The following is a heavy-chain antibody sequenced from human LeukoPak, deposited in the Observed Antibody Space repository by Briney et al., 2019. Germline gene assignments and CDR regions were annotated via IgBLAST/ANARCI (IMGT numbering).Heavy chain of an antibody. V-gene: IGHV1-69*04. J-gene: IGHJ4*02. CDR2: IIPILGIA. Sequence: SVKVSCKASGGTFSSYAISWVRQAPGQGLEWMGRIIPILGIANYAQKFQGRVTITADKSTGTAYMELSSLRSEDTAVYYCAREPYYYDSSQNYFDYWGQGTLVTVSS. CDR1: GGTFSSYA. D-gene: IGHD3-22*01. CDR3: AREPYYYDSSQNYFDY.